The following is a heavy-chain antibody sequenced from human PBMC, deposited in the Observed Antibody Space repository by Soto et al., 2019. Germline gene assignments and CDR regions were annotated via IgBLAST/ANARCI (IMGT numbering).Heavy chain of an antibody. CDR1: GGSISSSNW. D-gene: IGHD6-19*01. V-gene: IGHV4-4*02. J-gene: IGHJ4*02. Sequence: QVQLQESGPGLVKPSGTLSLTCAVSGGSISSSNWWSWVRQPPGKGLEWIGEIYHSGTANYNPSPKRRVTISMHKSNNQISLDLSSVTAADSAVYFCARHIAVTGTRGFDYWGQGTLVTVSS. CDR2: IYHSGTA. CDR3: ARHIAVTGTRGFDY.